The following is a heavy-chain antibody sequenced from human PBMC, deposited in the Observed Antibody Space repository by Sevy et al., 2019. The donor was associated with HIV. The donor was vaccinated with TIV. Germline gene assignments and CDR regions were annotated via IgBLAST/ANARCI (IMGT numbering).Heavy chain of an antibody. Sequence: ASVKFSCKVSGYILTDLSMHWVRQAPGKGLEWMGGFDPEHGETIYAHKFQGRVTMTEDTSTDTAYMELSSLRSEDTAVYYCATCGSQPLLPRGVFYYYPMDVWGQGTTVTVSS. CDR2: FDPEHGET. D-gene: IGHD3-10*01. J-gene: IGHJ6*02. V-gene: IGHV1-24*01. CDR3: ATCGSQPLLPRGVFYYYPMDV. CDR1: GYILTDLS.